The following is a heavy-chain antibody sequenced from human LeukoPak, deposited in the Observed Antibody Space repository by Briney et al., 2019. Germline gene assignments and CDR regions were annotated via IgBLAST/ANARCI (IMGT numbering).Heavy chain of an antibody. D-gene: IGHD3-3*01. CDR2: ISSSGITI. V-gene: IGHV3-48*03. Sequence: PGGSLRLSCAASGFTFNNYEMTWVRQAPGKGLEWVSYISSSGITIYYADSVKGRFTISRDNAKNSLYLQMNSLRAEDTAVYFCARGGFWSGYYNYYGMDVWGQGTTVTVSS. J-gene: IGHJ6*02. CDR3: ARGGFWSGYYNYYGMDV. CDR1: GFTFNNYE.